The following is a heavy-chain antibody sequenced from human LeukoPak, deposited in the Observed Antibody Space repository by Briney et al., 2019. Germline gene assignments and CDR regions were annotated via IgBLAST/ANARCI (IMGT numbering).Heavy chain of an antibody. J-gene: IGHJ4*02. CDR3: AKDRGPGYTGNAFHY. Sequence: GGSLRLSCAASGFTFSTYGMHWVRQAPGRGLEWVTFIRYDGSNTYEADFVKGRFTISRDNSNNMLFLQMNSLGFEDTAVYYCAKDRGPGYTGNAFHYWGQGALVSVSS. V-gene: IGHV3-30*02. CDR2: IRYDGSNT. D-gene: IGHD1-26*01. CDR1: GFTFSTYG.